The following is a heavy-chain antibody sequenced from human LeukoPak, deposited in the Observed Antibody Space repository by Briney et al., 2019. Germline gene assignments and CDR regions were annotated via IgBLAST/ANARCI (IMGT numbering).Heavy chain of an antibody. CDR2: ISYDGSNK. D-gene: IGHD2/OR15-2a*01. CDR3: AKLRIDGDAFDI. V-gene: IGHV3-30*18. CDR1: GFTFSSYG. J-gene: IGHJ3*02. Sequence: PGGSLRLSCAASGFTFSSYGMHWVRQAPGKGLEWVAVISYDGSNKYYADSVKGRFTISRDNSKNTLYLQMNSLGAEDTAVYYCAKLRIDGDAFDIWGQGTMVTVSS.